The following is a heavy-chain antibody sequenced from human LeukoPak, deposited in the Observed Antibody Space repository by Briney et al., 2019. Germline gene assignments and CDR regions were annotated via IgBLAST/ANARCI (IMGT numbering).Heavy chain of an antibody. Sequence: GGSLRLSCAASGFTFSSYGMHWVRQAPGKGLEWVAVIWYDGSNKYYADSVKGRFTISRDNSKNTLYLQMNSLRAEGTAVYYCARAFTWDNAFDIWGQGTMVTVSS. CDR2: IWYDGSNK. V-gene: IGHV3-33*01. CDR1: GFTFSSYG. J-gene: IGHJ3*02. D-gene: IGHD1-26*01. CDR3: ARAFTWDNAFDI.